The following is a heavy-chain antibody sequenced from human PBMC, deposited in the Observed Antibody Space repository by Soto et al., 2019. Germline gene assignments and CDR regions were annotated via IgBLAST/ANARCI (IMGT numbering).Heavy chain of an antibody. V-gene: IGHV4-4*02. Sequence: QVQLQESGPGLVKPSGTLSLTCAVSGGSISTTNWWTWVRQPPGKGLEWIGEIYHSGSPNYNPSLNSRVTISVDKSKNQFSLKLNSVTAADTAVYYCARAHKGVDWGQGTLVTVSS. CDR3: ARAHKGVD. CDR1: GGSISTTNW. J-gene: IGHJ4*02. CDR2: IYHSGSP. D-gene: IGHD2-15*01.